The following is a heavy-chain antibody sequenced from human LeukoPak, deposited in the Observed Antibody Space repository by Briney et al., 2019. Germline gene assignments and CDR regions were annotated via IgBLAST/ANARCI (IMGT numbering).Heavy chain of an antibody. J-gene: IGHJ3*02. CDR3: ARVDNFDWLLHDAFDI. Sequence: PSQTLSLTCTVSGGSISSGSYYWSWIRQLAGKGLEWIGRIYTSGSTNYNPSLKSRVTISVDTSKNQFSLKLSSVTAADTAVYYCARVDNFDWLLHDAFDIWGQGTMVTVSS. D-gene: IGHD3-9*01. V-gene: IGHV4-61*02. CDR2: IYTSGST. CDR1: GGSISSGSYY.